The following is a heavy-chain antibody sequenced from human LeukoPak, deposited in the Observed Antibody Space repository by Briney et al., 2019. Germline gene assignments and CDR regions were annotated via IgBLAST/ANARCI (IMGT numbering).Heavy chain of an antibody. D-gene: IGHD1-26*01. Sequence: GGSLRLSCAASGFTFSSYWMRWVRQAPGKGLDWVASINQDGSEKYYVDSVKGRFTISRDNSKNSLYLQMNSLRADDTAVYYCARARGGSNSDYWGQGTLVTVSS. CDR2: INQDGSEK. V-gene: IGHV3-7*05. CDR1: GFTFSSYW. J-gene: IGHJ4*02. CDR3: ARARGGSNSDY.